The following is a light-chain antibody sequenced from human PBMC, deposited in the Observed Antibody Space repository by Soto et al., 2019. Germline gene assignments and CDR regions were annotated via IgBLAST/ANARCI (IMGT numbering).Light chain of an antibody. Sequence: QSALTQPSSVSWSPGQEITIYCTGTSSDFGGYNYVSWYQQHPGKAPKLMIYDVSNRPSGVSNRFSGSKSGKTASLTISGLQAEDEAYYYCSSYTSSSTRVVFGGGSKVTVL. CDR2: DVS. J-gene: IGLJ2*01. V-gene: IGLV2-14*01. CDR3: SSYTSSSTRVV. CDR1: SSDFGGYNY.